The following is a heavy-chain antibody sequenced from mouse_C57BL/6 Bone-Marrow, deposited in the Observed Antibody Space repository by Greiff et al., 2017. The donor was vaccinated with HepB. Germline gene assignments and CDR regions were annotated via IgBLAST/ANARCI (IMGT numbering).Heavy chain of an antibody. CDR1: GYTFTDYE. CDR2: IDPETGGT. CDR3: TREGNSPYYAMDY. D-gene: IGHD2-1*01. V-gene: IGHV1-15*01. Sequence: QVQLQQPGAELVKPGASVKMSCKASGYTFTDYEMHWVKQTPVHGLEWIGAIDPETGGTAYNQKFKGKAILTADKSSSTAYMELRSLTSEDSAVYYCTREGNSPYYAMDYWGQGTSVTVSS. J-gene: IGHJ4*01.